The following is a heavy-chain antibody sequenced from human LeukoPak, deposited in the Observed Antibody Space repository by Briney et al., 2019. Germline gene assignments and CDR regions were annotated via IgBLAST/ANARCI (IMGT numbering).Heavy chain of an antibody. J-gene: IGHJ4*02. CDR1: GGSINSNNW. CDR2: IHHSGST. D-gene: IGHD3-10*01. Sequence: SGTLSLTCAVSGGSINSNNWWSWIRQAPGKGLEWIGEIHHSGSTNYNPSLKSRVSISVDKSKKQFSLKVSSVTAADTAMYYRAKDPLFTMIRGATHWGQGTLVTVSS. CDR3: AKDPLFTMIRGATH. V-gene: IGHV4-4*02.